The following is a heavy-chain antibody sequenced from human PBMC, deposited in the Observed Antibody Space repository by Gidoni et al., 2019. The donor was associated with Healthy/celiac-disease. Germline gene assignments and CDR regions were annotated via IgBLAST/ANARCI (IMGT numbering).Heavy chain of an antibody. D-gene: IGHD4-17*01. CDR2: MNPNSCNT. J-gene: IGHJ3*02. CDR1: GDTFTSYD. V-gene: IGHV1-8*01. Sequence: QVQLVQSGAEVKKPGASVKVSGKASGDTFTSYDINWVRQATGQGLEWMGWMNPNSCNTVYAQKFQGRVTMTRNTSISTAYMELSSLRSEDTAVYYCARLTTVVTDAFDIWGQGTMVTVSS. CDR3: ARLTTVVTDAFDI.